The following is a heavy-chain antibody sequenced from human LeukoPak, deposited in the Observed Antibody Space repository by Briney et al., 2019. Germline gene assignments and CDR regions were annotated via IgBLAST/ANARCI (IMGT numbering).Heavy chain of an antibody. J-gene: IGHJ4*02. CDR2: ISSSSSYI. Sequence: GGSLRLSCAASGFTFSSYSMNWVRQAPGKGLEWVSSISSSSSYIYYADSVKGRFTISRDNVKNSLYLQMNSLRAEDTAVYYCARDFIIPRTFDYWGQGTLVTVSS. CDR3: ARDFIIPRTFDY. CDR1: GFTFSSYS. D-gene: IGHD3-3*01. V-gene: IGHV3-21*01.